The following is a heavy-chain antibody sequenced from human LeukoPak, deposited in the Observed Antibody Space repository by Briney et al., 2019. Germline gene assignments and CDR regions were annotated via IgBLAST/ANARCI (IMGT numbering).Heavy chain of an antibody. D-gene: IGHD6-13*01. Sequence: GGSLRLSCAASGFTFDDYAMHWVRQAPGKGLEWVSGISWNSGSIGYADSVKGRFTISRDNAKNSLYLQRNSLRAEDMALYYCAKARAGYSSSWLDPYFDYWGQGTLVTVSS. V-gene: IGHV3-9*03. J-gene: IGHJ4*02. CDR2: ISWNSGSI. CDR1: GFTFDDYA. CDR3: AKARAGYSSSWLDPYFDY.